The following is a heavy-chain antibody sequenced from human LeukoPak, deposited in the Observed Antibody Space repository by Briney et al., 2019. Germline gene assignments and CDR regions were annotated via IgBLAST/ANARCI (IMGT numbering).Heavy chain of an antibody. CDR3: ARASGWYHNYYYMDV. V-gene: IGHV3-30*04. J-gene: IGHJ6*03. CDR2: ISYDGSNE. Sequence: GGSLRLSCAASGFTFSSYAMHWVRQAPGKGLEWVTLISYDGSNESYADSVKGRFTISRDNSKNTLYLQMNSLRGEDTAVYYCARASGWYHNYYYMDVWGKGTTVTVSS. D-gene: IGHD6-19*01. CDR1: GFTFSSYA.